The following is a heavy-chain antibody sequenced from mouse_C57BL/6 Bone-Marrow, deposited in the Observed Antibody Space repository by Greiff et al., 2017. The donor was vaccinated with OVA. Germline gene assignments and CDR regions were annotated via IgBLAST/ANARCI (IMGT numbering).Heavy chain of an antibody. J-gene: IGHJ2*01. CDR3: TRTLTDYFDY. CDR1: GFTFSDAW. Sequence: EVKLQESGGGLVQPGGSMKLSCAASGFTFSDAWMDWVRQSPEKGLEWVAEIRNKANNHATYYAESVQGRFTISRDDSKSSVYLQMNSLRAEDAGIYYCTRTLTDYFDYWGQGTTLTVSS. CDR2: IRNKANNHAT. D-gene: IGHD4-1*01. V-gene: IGHV6-6*01.